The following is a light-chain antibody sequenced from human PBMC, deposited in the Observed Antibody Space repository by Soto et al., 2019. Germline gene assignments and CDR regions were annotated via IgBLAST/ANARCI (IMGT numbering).Light chain of an antibody. V-gene: IGLV2-11*01. CDR1: SRDIEAYDY. CDR3: AAWDDRLSGLV. J-gene: IGLJ2*01. CDR2: EVN. Sequence: QSALTQPRSVSGSPGQSVAISGTGTSRDIEAYDYVSWYQQHPGKAPKLIISEVNKRPSGVSYRFSGSKSGNTASLTISGLQGEDEADYYCAAWDDRLSGLVFGRGTKLTVL.